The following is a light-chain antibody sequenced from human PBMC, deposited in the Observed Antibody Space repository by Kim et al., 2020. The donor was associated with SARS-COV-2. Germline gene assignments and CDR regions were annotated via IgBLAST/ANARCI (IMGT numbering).Light chain of an antibody. V-gene: IGLV3-1*01. CDR1: KLGDKY. CDR3: QAWDSSTHNYV. CDR2: QDN. J-gene: IGLJ1*01. Sequence: SPGQTARITSSGYKLGDKYVSWYQQKPGLSPVVVIYQDNQRPSGIPERFSGSNSGNPATLTISGTQAMDEADYYCQAWDSSTHNYVFGTGTKVTVL.